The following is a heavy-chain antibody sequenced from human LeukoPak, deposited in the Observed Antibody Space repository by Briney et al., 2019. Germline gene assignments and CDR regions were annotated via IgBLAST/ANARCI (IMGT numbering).Heavy chain of an antibody. CDR3: VITPGPGPTKNAFDI. J-gene: IGHJ3*02. D-gene: IGHD1/OR15-1a*01. CDR1: GFTFSGYA. Sequence: GGYLRLSCTASGFTFSGYAMSWLRQAPGQGLEWVSAISGRGGTTNYADSVKGRFTISRDRSKNTLYLQMDSLRAEDTALYYCVITPGPGPTKNAFDIWGQGTMVTVSS. V-gene: IGHV3-23*01. CDR2: ISGRGGTT.